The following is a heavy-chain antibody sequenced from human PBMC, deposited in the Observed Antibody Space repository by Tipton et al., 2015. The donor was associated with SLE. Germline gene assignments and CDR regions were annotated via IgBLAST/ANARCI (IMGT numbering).Heavy chain of an antibody. V-gene: IGHV3-66*02. CDR1: GFTVSSNY. D-gene: IGHD2-21*02. J-gene: IGHJ4*02. CDR3: ARGDPIHY. CDR2: IYTGGRT. Sequence: FLRLSCAASGFTVSSNYMSWVRQAPGKGLEWVSGIYTGGRTYYADSVKGRFTISRDNSKNTLYLQMNSLRAEDTAVYYCARGDPIHYWGQGTLVTVSS.